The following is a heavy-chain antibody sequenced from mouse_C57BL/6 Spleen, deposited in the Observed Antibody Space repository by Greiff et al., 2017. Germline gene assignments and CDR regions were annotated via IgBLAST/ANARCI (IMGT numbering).Heavy chain of an antibody. Sequence: QVQLKESGAELVRPGTSVKVSCKASGYAFTNYLIEWVKQRPGQGLEWIGVINPGSGGTNYNEKFKGKATLTADKSSSTAYMQLSSLTSEDSAVYFCARGKGAFYDYEGVGVSFDYWGQGTTLTVSS. J-gene: IGHJ2*01. D-gene: IGHD2-4*01. CDR2: INPGSGGT. CDR1: GYAFTNYL. V-gene: IGHV1-54*01. CDR3: ARGKGAFYDYEGVGVSFDY.